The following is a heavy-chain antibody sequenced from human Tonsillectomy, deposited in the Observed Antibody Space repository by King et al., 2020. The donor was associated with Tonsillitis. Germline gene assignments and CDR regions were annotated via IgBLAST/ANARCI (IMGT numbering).Heavy chain of an antibody. CDR1: GGTLSSYA. CDR2: ITPMFGIA. J-gene: IGHJ4*02. D-gene: IGHD2-21*02. Sequence: QLVQSGAEVKKPGSSVKVSCKTSGGTLSSYAISWVRQAPGQGLEWMGRITPMFGIANHAQKFQGRVTITADKSTTTAYMELSSLRSEDTAVYYCARDTYCGGDCYRSDFWGQGTLVTVSS. CDR3: ARDTYCGGDCYRSDF. V-gene: IGHV1-69*04.